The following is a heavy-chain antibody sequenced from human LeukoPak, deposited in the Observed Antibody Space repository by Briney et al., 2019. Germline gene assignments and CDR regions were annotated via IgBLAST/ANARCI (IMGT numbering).Heavy chain of an antibody. CDR1: GGSISGYH. Sequence: PSETLSLTCNVAGGSISGYHWSWIRQPPGKGLEWLGYIYYSGSSNYNPSLKSRVTISVDTSKNQFSLKLSSVTAADTALYFCARPYGAISYYYYMDVWGKGTTVTVSS. CDR3: ARPYGAISYYYYMDV. D-gene: IGHD3-16*01. CDR2: IYYSGSS. J-gene: IGHJ6*03. V-gene: IGHV4-59*08.